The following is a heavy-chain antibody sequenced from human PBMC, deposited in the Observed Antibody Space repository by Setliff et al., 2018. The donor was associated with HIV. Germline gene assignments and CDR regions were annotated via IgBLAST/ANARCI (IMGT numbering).Heavy chain of an antibody. CDR3: ARPYTVWVHGMDL. V-gene: IGHV5-51*01. J-gene: IGHJ6*02. CDR2: IFPDDSDI. D-gene: IGHD2-8*01. CDR1: GYIFSDYW. Sequence: GESLKISCKTSGYIFSDYWIGWVRQMPGKGLEWMGIIFPDDSDIRYSPSFQGQVTISADKSVSSTYLQWTSLRAEDTAVYYCARPYTVWVHGMDLWGQGTTVTVSS.